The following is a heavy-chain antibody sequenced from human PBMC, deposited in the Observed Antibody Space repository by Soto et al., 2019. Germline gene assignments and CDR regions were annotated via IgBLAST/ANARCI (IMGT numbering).Heavy chain of an antibody. CDR2: IYYSGST. V-gene: IGHV4-31*03. Sequence: SETLSLTCTVSGGSISSGGYYWSWIRQHPGKGLEWIGYIYYSGSTYYNPSLKSRVTISVDTSKNQFSLKLSSVTAADTAVYYCAREEGRLGYCSSTSCYRPYYYMDVWGKGTTVTVSS. J-gene: IGHJ6*03. CDR1: GGSISSGGYY. D-gene: IGHD2-2*01. CDR3: AREEGRLGYCSSTSCYRPYYYMDV.